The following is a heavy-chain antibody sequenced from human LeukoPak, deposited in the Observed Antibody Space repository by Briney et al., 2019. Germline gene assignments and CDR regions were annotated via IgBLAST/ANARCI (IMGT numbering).Heavy chain of an antibody. Sequence: PGGSLRLSCAASGFTFSSYAMSWVRQAPGKGLERVSGISGSGGSTYYADSVKGRFTISRDNSKNTLYLQMNSLRAEDTAAYYCATTADYWGSYGWGQGTLVTVSS. J-gene: IGHJ4*02. D-gene: IGHD7-27*01. V-gene: IGHV3-23*01. CDR3: ATTADYWGSYG. CDR2: ISGSGGST. CDR1: GFTFSSYA.